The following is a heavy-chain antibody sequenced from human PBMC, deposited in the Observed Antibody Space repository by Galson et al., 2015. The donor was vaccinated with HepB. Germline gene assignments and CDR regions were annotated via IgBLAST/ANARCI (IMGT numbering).Heavy chain of an antibody. Sequence: SLRLSCAASGFTFSSYWMSWVRQAPGKGLEWVANIKQDGSEKYYVDSVKGRFTISRDNAKNSLYLQMNSLRAEDTAVYYCARGVEGYSRYYYYGMDVWGQGTTVTVSS. CDR2: IKQDGSEK. CDR3: ARGVEGYSRYYYYGMDV. D-gene: IGHD4-11*01. CDR1: GFTFSSYW. V-gene: IGHV3-7*03. J-gene: IGHJ6*02.